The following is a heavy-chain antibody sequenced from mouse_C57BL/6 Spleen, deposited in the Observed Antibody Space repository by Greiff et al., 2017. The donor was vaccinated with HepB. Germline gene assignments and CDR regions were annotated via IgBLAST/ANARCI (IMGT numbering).Heavy chain of an antibody. J-gene: IGHJ4*01. CDR3: ARRYYGSRNAMDY. CDR1: GYTFTSYW. D-gene: IGHD1-1*01. CDR2: IDPSDSYT. Sequence: QVQLQQPGAELVRPGTSVKLSCKASGYTFTSYWMHWVKQRPGQGLEWIGVIDPSDSYTNSNQKFKGKATLTVDTSSSTAYMQLSSLTSEDSAVYDCARRYYGSRNAMDYWGQGTSVTVSS. V-gene: IGHV1-59*01.